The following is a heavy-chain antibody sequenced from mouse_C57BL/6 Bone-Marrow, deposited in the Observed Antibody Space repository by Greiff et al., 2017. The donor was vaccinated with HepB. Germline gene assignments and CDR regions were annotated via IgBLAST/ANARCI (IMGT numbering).Heavy chain of an antibody. D-gene: IGHD1-1*01. CDR3: ERFGGGTTVPRGPRFDY. CDR2: IDPSDSYT. V-gene: IGHV1-69*01. CDR1: GYTFTSYW. J-gene: IGHJ2*01. Sequence: VQLQQPGAELVMPGASVKLSCKASGYTFTSYWMHWVKQRPGQGLEWIGEIDPSDSYTNYNQKFKGKSTLTVDKSSSTAYMQLSSLTSEDSAVYYCERFGGGTTVPRGPRFDYWGQGTTLTVSS.